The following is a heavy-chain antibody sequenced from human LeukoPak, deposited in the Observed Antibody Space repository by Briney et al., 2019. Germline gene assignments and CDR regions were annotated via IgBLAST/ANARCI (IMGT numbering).Heavy chain of an antibody. J-gene: IGHJ6*03. D-gene: IGHD2-15*01. CDR2: INPSGGST. Sequence: ASVKASCKASGDTCTSFYMHWVRQAPGQGLEWMGIINPSGGSTSYAQKFQGRVTMTRDTSISTAYMELSRLRSDDTAVYYCARAGGVDYMDVWGKGTTVTISS. CDR3: ARAGGVDYMDV. V-gene: IGHV1-46*01. CDR1: GDTCTSFY.